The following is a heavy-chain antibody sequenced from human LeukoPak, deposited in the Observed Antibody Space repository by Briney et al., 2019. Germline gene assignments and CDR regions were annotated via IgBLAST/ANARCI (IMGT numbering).Heavy chain of an antibody. Sequence: SETLSLTCTVSGGSISSGDYYWSWIRQPPGKGLEWIGYIYQSGSTYYIPSLKSRVTISVDRSKNQFSLKLSSVTAADTAVYYCARGGGVLLWFGELSYFDYWGQGTLVTVSS. J-gene: IGHJ4*02. CDR3: ARGGGVLLWFGELSYFDY. D-gene: IGHD3-10*01. CDR1: GGSISSGDYY. CDR2: IYQSGST. V-gene: IGHV4-30-2*01.